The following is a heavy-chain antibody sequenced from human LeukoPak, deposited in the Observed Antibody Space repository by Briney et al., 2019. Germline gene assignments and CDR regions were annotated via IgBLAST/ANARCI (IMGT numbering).Heavy chain of an antibody. V-gene: IGHV4-59*01. D-gene: IGHD4-23*01. Sequence: SETLSLTCTVSGGSISSYYWSWIRQPPGKGLEWIGYIYYSGRPNYNPSLKSRVTISVDASKNQFSLNLTSVTAADTAVYYCARVSGYGGNSGVWGQGTLVTVSS. CDR2: IYYSGRP. J-gene: IGHJ4*02. CDR3: ARVSGYGGNSGV. CDR1: GGSISSYY.